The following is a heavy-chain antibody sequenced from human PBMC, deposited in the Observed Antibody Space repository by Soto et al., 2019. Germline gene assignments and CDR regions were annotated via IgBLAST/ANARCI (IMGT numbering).Heavy chain of an antibody. Sequence: ASETLSLTCTVSGGSISSSSYYWCWIRQPPGKGLEWIGSIYYSGSTYYNPSLKSRVTISVDTSKNQFSLKLSSVTAADTAVHYCARHPTFTMVRGAHAFDIWGQGTMVTVSS. D-gene: IGHD3-10*01. CDR2: IYYSGST. CDR1: GGSISSSSYY. J-gene: IGHJ3*02. V-gene: IGHV4-39*01. CDR3: ARHPTFTMVRGAHAFDI.